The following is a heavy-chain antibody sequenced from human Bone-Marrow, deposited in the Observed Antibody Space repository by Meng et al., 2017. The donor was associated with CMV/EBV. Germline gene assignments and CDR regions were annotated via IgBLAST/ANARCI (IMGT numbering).Heavy chain of an antibody. CDR1: GRTFGGYC. D-gene: IGHD2-15*01. CDR2: INHSGST. J-gene: IGHJ4*02. CDR3: AREWKGGLLGY. Sequence: SAGDGRTFGGYCWRWSREHPGKGLEWIGEINHSGSTTSNPSLKGRVTISVATTKIQFSLKLSSVAAADTAVYYCAREWKGGLLGYWGQGTLVTVSS. V-gene: IGHV4-34*01.